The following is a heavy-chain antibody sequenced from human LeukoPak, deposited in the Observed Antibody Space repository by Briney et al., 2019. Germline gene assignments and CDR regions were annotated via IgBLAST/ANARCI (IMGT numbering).Heavy chain of an antibody. CDR2: IYTSGST. J-gene: IGHJ4*02. V-gene: IGHV4-61*02. D-gene: IGHD3-10*01. Sequence: PSETLSLTCTVSGGSISSGSYYWSWIRQPAGKGLEWIGRIYTSGSTNYNPSLKGRVTISVDTSKNQFSLKLSSVTAADTAVYYCARAGITMVRGVIYDYWGQGTLVTVSS. CDR1: GGSISSGSYY. CDR3: ARAGITMVRGVIYDY.